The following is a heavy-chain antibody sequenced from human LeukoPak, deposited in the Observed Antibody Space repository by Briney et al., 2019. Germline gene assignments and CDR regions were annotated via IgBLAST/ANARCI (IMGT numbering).Heavy chain of an antibody. CDR1: GFTFSSYS. Sequence: GGSLRLSCAASGFTFSSYSMNWVRQAPGKGLEWVSSISSSSYIYYADSVKGRFTISRDKAKNSLYLQMNSLRAEDTAVYYCARDATLTIFGVQGWFDPWGQGTLVTVSS. CDR3: ARDATLTIFGVQGWFDP. J-gene: IGHJ5*02. V-gene: IGHV3-21*01. CDR2: ISSSSYI. D-gene: IGHD3-3*01.